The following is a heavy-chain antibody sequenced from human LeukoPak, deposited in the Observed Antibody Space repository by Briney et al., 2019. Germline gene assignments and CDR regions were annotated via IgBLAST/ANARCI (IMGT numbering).Heavy chain of an antibody. J-gene: IGHJ6*03. CDR3: AAGLITMIVVDGDYYYYMDV. CDR2: INPSGGST. CDR1: GYTFTSYY. V-gene: IGHV1-46*01. D-gene: IGHD3-22*01. Sequence: ASVKVSCKASGYTFTSYYMHWVRQAPGQGLEWMGIINPSGGSTSYAQKFQGRVTMTRDTSTSTVYMELSSLRSEDTAVYYCAAGLITMIVVDGDYYYYMDVWGKGTTVTVSS.